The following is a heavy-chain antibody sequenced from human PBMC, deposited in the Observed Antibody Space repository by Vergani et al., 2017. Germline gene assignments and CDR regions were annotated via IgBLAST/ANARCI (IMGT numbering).Heavy chain of an antibody. CDR3: ARDILNIVVVPAANILGLDY. Sequence: QVPLVQSGAEVKKPGASVKVSCKASGYTFTGYYMHWVRQAPGQGLEWMGWINPNSGGTNYAQKFQGRVTMTRDTSISTAYMELSRLRSDDTAVYYCARDILNIVVVPAANILGLDYWGQGTLVTVSS. D-gene: IGHD2-2*01. J-gene: IGHJ4*02. V-gene: IGHV1-2*02. CDR1: GYTFTGYY. CDR2: INPNSGGT.